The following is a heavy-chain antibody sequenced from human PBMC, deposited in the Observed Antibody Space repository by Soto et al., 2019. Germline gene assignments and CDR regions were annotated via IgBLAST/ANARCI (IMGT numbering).Heavy chain of an antibody. D-gene: IGHD3-9*01. J-gene: IGHJ4*02. V-gene: IGHV3-73*01. CDR3: SSLPDWHRPDHFDS. Sequence: EVRLVESGGGLVQPGGSLKLSCAASGFTFSGSAVHWVRQASGKGLEWVGRIRSKANSYATSYTASVRGRFTITRDDTKNRANLQMTRLQTEDTAVYDCSSLPDWHRPDHFDSWGQGTLVTVSS. CDR2: IRSKANSYAT. CDR1: GFTFSGSA.